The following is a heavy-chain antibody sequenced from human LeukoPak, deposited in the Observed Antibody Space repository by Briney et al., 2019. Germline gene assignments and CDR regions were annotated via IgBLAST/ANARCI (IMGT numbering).Heavy chain of an antibody. J-gene: IGHJ6*02. V-gene: IGHV1-18*01. CDR2: ISAYNSNT. Sequence: ASVKVSCKASGYTFTSYGISWVRQAPGQGLEWMGWISAYNSNTNYAQKLQGRVTMTTDTSTSTAYMELRSLGSDDTAVYYCARVGPRDYYYYGMDVWGQGTTVTVSS. CDR3: ARVGPRDYYYYGMDV. CDR1: GYTFTSYG.